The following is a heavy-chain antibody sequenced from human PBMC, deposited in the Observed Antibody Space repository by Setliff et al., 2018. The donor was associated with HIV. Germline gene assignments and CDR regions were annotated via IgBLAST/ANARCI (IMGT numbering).Heavy chain of an antibody. D-gene: IGHD5-18*01. J-gene: IGHJ6*03. V-gene: IGHV3-74*01. Sequence: PGGSLRLSCAASGFTFSNYWMNWVRQAPGKGLVWVSRINSDGSRTSYADSVKGRFTISRDNAKNTLYLQMNSLRAEDTSVYYCARRGNSYGSLYYYYYMDVWGKGTT. CDR1: GFTFSNYW. CDR3: ARRGNSYGSLYYYYYMDV. CDR2: INSDGSRT.